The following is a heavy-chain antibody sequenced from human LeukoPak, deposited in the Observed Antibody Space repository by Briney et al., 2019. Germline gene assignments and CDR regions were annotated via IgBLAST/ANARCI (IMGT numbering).Heavy chain of an antibody. V-gene: IGHV3-7*01. CDR1: GFTFSSYW. J-gene: IGHJ4*02. CDR3: ARSPGNAKTPDY. Sequence: GGSLRLSCAASGFTFSSYWMSWVREAPGKGLEWVANIKQDGSEKYYVDSVKGRFTISRDNAKNTLYLQMNSLRAEDTAVYYCARSPGNAKTPDYWGQGTLVTVSS. CDR2: IKQDGSEK. D-gene: IGHD1-1*01.